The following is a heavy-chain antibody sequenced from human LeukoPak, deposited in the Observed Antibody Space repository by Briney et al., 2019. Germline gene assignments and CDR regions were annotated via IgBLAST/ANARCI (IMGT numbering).Heavy chain of an antibody. D-gene: IGHD6-19*01. CDR3: ARGYRRGSGHPSRY. CDR2: MNPNSGNT. V-gene: IGHV1-8*03. CDR1: GYTFTSYD. J-gene: IGHJ4*02. Sequence: ASVKVSCKASGYTFTSYDINWVRQATGHGLEWMGWMNPNSGNTGYAQKFQGRVTITRNTSISTAYMELSSLRSEDTAVYYCARGYRRGSGHPSRYWGQGTLVTVSS.